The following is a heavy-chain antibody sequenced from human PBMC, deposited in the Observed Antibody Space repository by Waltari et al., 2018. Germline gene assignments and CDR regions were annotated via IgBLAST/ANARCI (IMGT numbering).Heavy chain of an antibody. D-gene: IGHD1-26*01. CDR2: INPKSRGT. CDR1: GYTFTGYY. Sequence: QVQLVQSGAEVKKPGASVKVSFKASGYTFTGYYMHWVRQAPGQGLEWIGRINPKSRGTIYETKLQGRVTMHRATAISTAGIELIRLRSNDTAVYNCASSLYGGRDYWGQGTLVTGSS. J-gene: IGHJ4*02. CDR3: ASSLYGGRDY. V-gene: IGHV1-2*06.